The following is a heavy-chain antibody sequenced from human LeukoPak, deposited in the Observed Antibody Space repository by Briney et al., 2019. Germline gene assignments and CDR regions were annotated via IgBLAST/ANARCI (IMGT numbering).Heavy chain of an antibody. Sequence: SETLSLTSAVYGGSFRGYYWSWIRQPPGKGLEWIGEINHSGSTNYNPSLKSRVTISVDTSKNQFSLKLSSVTAADTAVYYCARLRITMVRGAKGYGMDVWGKGTTVTVSS. CDR2: INHSGST. J-gene: IGHJ6*04. V-gene: IGHV4-34*01. CDR3: ARLRITMVRGAKGYGMDV. CDR1: GGSFRGYY. D-gene: IGHD3-10*01.